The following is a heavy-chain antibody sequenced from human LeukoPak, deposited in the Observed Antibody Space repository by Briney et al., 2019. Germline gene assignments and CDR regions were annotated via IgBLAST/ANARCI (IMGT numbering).Heavy chain of an antibody. D-gene: IGHD6-13*01. Sequence: SETLSLTCTVSGGSISSYYWSSIRQPPGKGLEWIGYIYYSGSTNYNPSLKSRVTISVGTSKNQFSLKLSSVTAADTAVYYCARDGGGQQQLVRYDYWSQGTLVTVSS. CDR1: GGSISSYY. CDR2: IYYSGST. CDR3: ARDGGGQQQLVRYDY. J-gene: IGHJ4*02. V-gene: IGHV4-59*01.